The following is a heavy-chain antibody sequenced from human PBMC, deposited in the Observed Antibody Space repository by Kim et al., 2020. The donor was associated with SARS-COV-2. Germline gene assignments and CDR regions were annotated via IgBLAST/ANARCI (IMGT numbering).Heavy chain of an antibody. D-gene: IGHD2-15*01. CDR2: FDPEDGET. CDR1: GYTLTELS. Sequence: ASVKVSCKVSGYTLTELSMHWVRQAPGKGLEWMGGFDPEDGETIYAQKFQGRVTMTEDTSTDTAYMELSSLRSEDTAVYYGATGRVAGPPAWFDPWGQGTLVTVSS. J-gene: IGHJ5*02. CDR3: ATGRVAGPPAWFDP. V-gene: IGHV1-24*01.